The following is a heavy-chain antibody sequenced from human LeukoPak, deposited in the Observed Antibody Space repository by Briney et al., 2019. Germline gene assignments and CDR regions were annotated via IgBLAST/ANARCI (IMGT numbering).Heavy chain of an antibody. J-gene: IGHJ4*02. V-gene: IGHV1-69*05. D-gene: IGHD3-22*01. CDR3: ARDKQDDSSGYKDLALDY. CDR1: GGTFSSYA. Sequence: SVKVSCKASGGTFSSYAISWVRQAPGQGLEWMGRIIPIFGTANYAQKFQGRVTITTDESTSTAYMELSSLRSEDTAVYYCARDKQDDSSGYKDLALDYWGQGTLVTVSS. CDR2: IIPIFGTA.